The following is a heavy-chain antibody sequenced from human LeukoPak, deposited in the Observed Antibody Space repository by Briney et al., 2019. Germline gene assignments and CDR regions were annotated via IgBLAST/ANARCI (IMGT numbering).Heavy chain of an antibody. CDR3: ARGTSGSYFDS. CDR2: ISTTGDT. D-gene: IGHD1-26*01. CDR1: GFTFSSYD. Sequence: GGSLRLSCAASGFTFSSYDMHWVRQATGKGLEWVSAISTTGDTYYPGSVKGRFTISRENAKSSLYLQMNRLRAEDTAVYYCARGTSGSYFDSWGQGTLVAVSS. V-gene: IGHV3-13*04. J-gene: IGHJ4*02.